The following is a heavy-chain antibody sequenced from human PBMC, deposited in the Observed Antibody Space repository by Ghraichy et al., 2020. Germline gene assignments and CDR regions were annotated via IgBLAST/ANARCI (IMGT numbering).Heavy chain of an antibody. J-gene: IGHJ3*01. V-gene: IGHV3-23*01. Sequence: GGSLRLSCAASGFNVRSFAVSWVRQAPGKGLEWVSDISSRDGRPYYADSVKGRFLISRDISRNMVFLQMNNLRAQDAAIYYCVKEGYCTKTYCYEAFDVWGKGTLVSVSP. CDR1: GFNVRSFA. CDR3: VKEGYCTKTYCYEAFDV. CDR2: ISSRDGRP. D-gene: IGHD2-8*01.